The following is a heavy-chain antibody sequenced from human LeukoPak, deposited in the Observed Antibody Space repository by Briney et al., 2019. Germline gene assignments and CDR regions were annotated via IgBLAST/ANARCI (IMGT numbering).Heavy chain of an antibody. D-gene: IGHD2-21*01. J-gene: IGHJ4*02. CDR2: ISAYNGHT. CDR1: GYTFSSYG. V-gene: IGHV1-18*01. CDR3: ARWGSRSAYSVVDY. Sequence: GASVKVSCKASGYTFSSYGISWVRQAPGQGLEWIGWISAYNGHTSYAQNLQGRVTMTTDTSTSTAYMELRSLRSDDTAVYYCARWGSRSAYSVVDYWGQGILVTVSS.